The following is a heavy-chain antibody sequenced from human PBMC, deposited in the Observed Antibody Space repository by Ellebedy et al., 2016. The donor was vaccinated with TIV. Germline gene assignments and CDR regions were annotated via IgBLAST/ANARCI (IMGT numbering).Heavy chain of an antibody. D-gene: IGHD3-22*01. V-gene: IGHV4-31*03. Sequence: MPSETLSLTCTVSGVSIRSGGYPWTWIRQHPGKGLEWIGHIYYTGRTHYNPSLKSRIFLSLNTSTNQFSLKLSSVTAADTAVYYCARLETYYYDNSGFDYWGQGTLVTVSS. J-gene: IGHJ4*02. CDR1: GVSIRSGGYP. CDR2: IYYTGRT. CDR3: ARLETYYYDNSGFDY.